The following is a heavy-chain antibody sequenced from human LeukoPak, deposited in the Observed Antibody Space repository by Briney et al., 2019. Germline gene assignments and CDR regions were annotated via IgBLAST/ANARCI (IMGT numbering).Heavy chain of an antibody. CDR1: GITLSNYG. V-gene: IGHV3-23*01. D-gene: IGHD3-22*01. J-gene: IGHJ4*02. CDR2: ISDTGGRT. Sequence: GGSLRLSCAVSGITLSNYGMTWVRQAPGKGLEWVAGISDTGGRTNYADSVKGRFTISRDNPKNTLYLQMNSLRAEDTAVYFCAKRGVVIRVILVGFHKEAYYFDSWAREPWSPSPQ. CDR3: AKRGVVIRVILVGFHKEAYYFDS.